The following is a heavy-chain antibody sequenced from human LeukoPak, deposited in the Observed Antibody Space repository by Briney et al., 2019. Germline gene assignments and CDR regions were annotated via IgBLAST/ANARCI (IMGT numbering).Heavy chain of an antibody. J-gene: IGHJ4*02. CDR1: GFTFNSYV. Sequence: GGSLRLSCAASGFTFNSYVMSWVRQAPGKGLEWVSAINGGGGNTYYADSVKGRFTISRDNSKNMVYLQVNSLRADDTAVYYCAKSVVVITFRFDDWGQGALVTVSS. CDR3: AKSVVVITFRFDD. D-gene: IGHD2-15*01. V-gene: IGHV3-23*01. CDR2: INGGGGNT.